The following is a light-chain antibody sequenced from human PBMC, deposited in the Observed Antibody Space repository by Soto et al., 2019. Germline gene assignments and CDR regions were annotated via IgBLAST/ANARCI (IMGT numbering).Light chain of an antibody. CDR3: LQRSTCPPT. J-gene: IGKJ4*01. CDR2: DVS. Sequence: EIVLTQSPATLSLSPGERATLSCGASQSVGRYLAWYQQKPGQAPRLLISDVSNRATGIPARFSGSGSETDFTLTISSLEPEDCAVYYFLQRSTCPPTFGAGTKVEI. V-gene: IGKV3-11*01. CDR1: QSVGRY.